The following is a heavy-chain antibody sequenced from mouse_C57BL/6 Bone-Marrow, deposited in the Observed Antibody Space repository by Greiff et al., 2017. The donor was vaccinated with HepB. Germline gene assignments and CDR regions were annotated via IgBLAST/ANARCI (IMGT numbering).Heavy chain of an antibody. CDR3: ARDYDGYPGYFDY. J-gene: IGHJ2*01. CDR2: IHPNSGST. CDR1: GYTFTSYW. D-gene: IGHD2-3*01. V-gene: IGHV1-64*01. Sequence: QVQLKQPGAELVKPGASVKLSCKASGYTFTSYWMHWVKQRPGQGLEWIGMIHPNSGSTNYNEKFKSKATLTVDKSSSTAYMQLSSLTSEDSAVYYCARDYDGYPGYFDYWGQGTTLTVSS.